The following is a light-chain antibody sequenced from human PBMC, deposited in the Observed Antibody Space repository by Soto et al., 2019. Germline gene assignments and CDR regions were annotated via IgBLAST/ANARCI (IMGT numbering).Light chain of an antibody. CDR1: SSDVGSYNL. CDR2: EVT. V-gene: IGLV2-23*02. CDR3: YSYAGRNIWV. J-gene: IGLJ3*02. Sequence: QSVLTQPASVSGSPGQSITISCTGTSSDVGSYNLVSWYQQHPGKAPKVMIYEVTKRPSGVSDHFSGSKSGNTASLTISGLQAEDEADYYCYSYAGRNIWVFGGGTKVTVL.